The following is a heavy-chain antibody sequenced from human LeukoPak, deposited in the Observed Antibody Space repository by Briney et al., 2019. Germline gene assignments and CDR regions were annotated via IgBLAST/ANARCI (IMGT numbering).Heavy chain of an antibody. CDR3: ARDWRYYGSGSYYRASASMDV. Sequence: PGGSLRLSCAASGVTFSTKGMSWVRQAPGKGLEWVSFVSGGGGWTVYADAVTGRFTISRDNAKNSLYLQMNSLRAEDTAVYYCARDWRYYGSGSYYRASASMDVWGQGTTVTVSS. V-gene: IGHV3-23*01. CDR2: VSGGGGWT. J-gene: IGHJ6*02. CDR1: GVTFSTKG. D-gene: IGHD3-10*01.